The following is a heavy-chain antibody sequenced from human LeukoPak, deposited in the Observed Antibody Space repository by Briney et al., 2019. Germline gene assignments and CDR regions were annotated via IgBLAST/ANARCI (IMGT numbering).Heavy chain of an antibody. CDR2: INHSGST. CDR3: ARGMTTVTPAFDY. D-gene: IGHD4-11*01. Sequence: PSETLSLTCAVYDGSFSGYFWSWIRQPPGKGLEWIGEINHSGSTNYNPSLKGRVTISVDTSKNQFSLKLSSVTAADTAVYYCARGMTTVTPAFDYWGQGTLVTVSS. V-gene: IGHV4-34*01. J-gene: IGHJ4*02. CDR1: DGSFSGYF.